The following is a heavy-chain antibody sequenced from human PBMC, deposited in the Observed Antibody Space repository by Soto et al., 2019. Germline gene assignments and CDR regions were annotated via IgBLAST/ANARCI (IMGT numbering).Heavy chain of an antibody. V-gene: IGHV4-39*01. J-gene: IGHJ6*02. CDR1: CNSITSSRHY. CDR2: IYYTGST. Sequence: SDTLSLTCILSCNSITSSRHYWGWIRQPPGKGLEWIGIIYYTGSTYYNPSLKSRVTISVDTSKNQFSLKLNSVTAADTAVYHCARVRQQLITGHYGMDVWGQGTMVT. D-gene: IGHD6-13*01. CDR3: ARVRQQLITGHYGMDV.